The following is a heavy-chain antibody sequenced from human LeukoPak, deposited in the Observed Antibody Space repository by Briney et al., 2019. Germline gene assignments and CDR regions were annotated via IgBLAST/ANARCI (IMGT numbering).Heavy chain of an antibody. D-gene: IGHD4-17*01. Sequence: GGSLRLSCAASGFTFSTYSMNWVRQAPGKGLEWVSSISSTSYYIYYADSVKGRFTISRDNAKNSLYLQMNSLRGEDTAMYYCARNPPWGDYGDFGGGYYYYYYMDVWGKGTTVTVSS. CDR3: ARNPPWGDYGDFGGGYYYYYYMDV. J-gene: IGHJ6*03. CDR2: ISSTSYYI. CDR1: GFTFSTYS. V-gene: IGHV3-21*01.